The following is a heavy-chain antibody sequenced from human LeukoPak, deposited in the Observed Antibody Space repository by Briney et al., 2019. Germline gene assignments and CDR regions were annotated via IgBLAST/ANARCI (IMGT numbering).Heavy chain of an antibody. J-gene: IGHJ4*02. Sequence: TSETLSLTCTVSGGSISSSSYYWGWIRQPPGKGLEWIGTIYYSGTTYYNPSLKSRVTISVDTSKNQFSLKVSSVTAADTAVYYCADSSSWYYFDYWGQGTLVTVSS. CDR2: IYYSGTT. CDR3: ADSSSWYYFDY. CDR1: GGSISSSSYY. V-gene: IGHV4-39*07. D-gene: IGHD6-13*01.